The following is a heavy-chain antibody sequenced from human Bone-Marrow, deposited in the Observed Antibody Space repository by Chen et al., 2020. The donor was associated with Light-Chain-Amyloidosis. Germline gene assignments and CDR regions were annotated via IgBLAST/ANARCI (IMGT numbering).Heavy chain of an antibody. J-gene: IGHJ4*02. CDR2: IYYSGST. Sequence: QLQLQESGPGLVKPSETLSLTCTVSGGSLSSSTYYWGWIRQPPGKGLEWIGTIYYSGSTYYNPSLKRRVTISVDTSKNQFYLNLSSVTAADTAVYYCAGHSGYHYFDNWGQGTPVTVSS. CDR3: AGHSGYHYFDN. V-gene: IGHV4-39*01. CDR1: GGSLSSSTYY. D-gene: IGHD5-12*01.